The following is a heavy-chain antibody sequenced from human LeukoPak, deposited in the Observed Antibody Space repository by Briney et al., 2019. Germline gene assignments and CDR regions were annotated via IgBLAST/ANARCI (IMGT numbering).Heavy chain of an antibody. CDR2: ISGSGGST. CDR3: AKDGGYCSGGSCYLFDY. V-gene: IGHV3-23*01. CDR1: GFTFSSYG. D-gene: IGHD2-15*01. Sequence: PGRSLRLSCAASGFTFSSYGMSWVRQAPGKGLEWVSAISGSGGSTYYADSVKGRFTISRGNSKNTLYLQMNSLRAEDTAVYYCAKDGGYCSGGSCYLFDYWGQGTLVTVSS. J-gene: IGHJ4*02.